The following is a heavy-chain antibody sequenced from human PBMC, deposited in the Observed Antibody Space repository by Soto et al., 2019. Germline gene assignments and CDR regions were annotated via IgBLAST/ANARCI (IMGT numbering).Heavy chain of an antibody. CDR1: GYTFSSYF. CDR3: ARDLPPVDY. V-gene: IGHV1-18*01. Sequence: QVQLVQSGAEVKKPGASVKVSCKASGYTFSSYFISWVRQAPGQGLEWMGWISAYNGNTNYAQNLQGRVTMTTDTSTGTAYMELRGLGSGDTAVYYCARDLPPVDYWGQGPLVTVSS. J-gene: IGHJ4*02. CDR2: ISAYNGNT.